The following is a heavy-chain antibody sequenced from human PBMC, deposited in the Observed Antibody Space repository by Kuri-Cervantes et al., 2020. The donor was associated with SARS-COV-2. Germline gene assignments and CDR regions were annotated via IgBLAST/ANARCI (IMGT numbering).Heavy chain of an antibody. CDR1: GGSFSGYY. V-gene: IGHV4-59*10. J-gene: IGHJ3*02. CDR2: IYTSGST. CDR3: ARATKADYGDYIVAFDI. Sequence: SQTLSLTCAVYGGSFSGYYWSWIRQPAGKGLEWIGRIYTSGSTNYNPSLKSRATISVDTSKNQFSLKLSSVTAADTAVYYCARATKADYGDYIVAFDIWGQGTMVTVSS. D-gene: IGHD4-17*01.